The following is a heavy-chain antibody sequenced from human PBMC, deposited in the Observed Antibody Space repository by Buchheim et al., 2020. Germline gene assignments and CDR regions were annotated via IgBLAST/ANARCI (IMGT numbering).Heavy chain of an antibody. J-gene: IGHJ4*02. Sequence: QLQLQESGPGLVKPSETLSLACHGSCGSISSSSYYRGWIRQPPGKGLEWIGSIYYSESTYYNPSLKSRLTIPVDTSKNQFSLKLGAVTAADTAVYYCARHEPNSGSYYDYWGQGTL. CDR1: CGSISSSSYY. CDR3: ARHEPNSGSYYDY. V-gene: IGHV4-39*01. CDR2: IYYSEST. D-gene: IGHD1-26*01.